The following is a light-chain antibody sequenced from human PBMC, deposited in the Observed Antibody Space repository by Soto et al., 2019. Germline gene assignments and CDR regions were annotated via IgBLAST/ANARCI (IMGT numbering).Light chain of an antibody. Sequence: DIQMTQSPSTLSASVGDRVTITCRASQSISSWLAWYQQKPGKAPKLLIYDASSLESGVPSRFSDSGSGTEFTLNNSSMQPDDFATYYCQQYNSYRTFGHGTMVEVK. CDR1: QSISSW. CDR2: DAS. V-gene: IGKV1-5*01. J-gene: IGKJ1*01. CDR3: QQYNSYRT.